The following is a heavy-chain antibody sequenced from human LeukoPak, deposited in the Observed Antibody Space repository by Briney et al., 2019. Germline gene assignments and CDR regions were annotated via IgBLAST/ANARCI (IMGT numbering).Heavy chain of an antibody. Sequence: KSSETLSLTCTVSGGFVSSSSFFWGWIRQPSGKGLEWIGSISYSGTTHYNPSLKSRITISLATSKNQFSLKLSSVTAADTAVYYCARHGGAAAAIDNWGQGTLVTVSS. CDR1: GGFVSSSSFF. V-gene: IGHV4-39*01. CDR3: ARHGGAAAAIDN. D-gene: IGHD6-13*01. J-gene: IGHJ4*02. CDR2: ISYSGTT.